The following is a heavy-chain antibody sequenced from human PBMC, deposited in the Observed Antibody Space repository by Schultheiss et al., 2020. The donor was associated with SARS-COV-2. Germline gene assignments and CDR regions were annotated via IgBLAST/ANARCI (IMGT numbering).Heavy chain of an antibody. CDR3: AKGGYFYDNSGYYWSDH. D-gene: IGHD3-22*01. V-gene: IGHV3-21*04. Sequence: GESLKISCTASGFTFSSYGMHWVRQAPGKGLEWVSSISSGSSYIYYADSVKGRFTISRDNSKNTLYLQMNSLRAEDTAVYYCAKGGYFYDNSGYYWSDHWGQGTLVTVSS. CDR1: GFTFSSYG. CDR2: ISSGSSYI. J-gene: IGHJ4*02.